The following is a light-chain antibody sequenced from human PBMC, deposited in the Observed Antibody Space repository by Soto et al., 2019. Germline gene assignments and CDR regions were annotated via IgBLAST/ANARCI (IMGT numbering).Light chain of an antibody. CDR3: QQYNNWPPYT. J-gene: IGKJ2*01. CDR2: GAS. Sequence: EVVMTQSPATLSVSPGERAALSCGASQSVATNLAWYQQKPGQAPTLLIYGASSRATGIPARFSGSGSGTDFTLTISSLQSEDFAVYYCQQYNNWPPYTFGQGTKLEIK. CDR1: QSVATN. V-gene: IGKV3-15*01.